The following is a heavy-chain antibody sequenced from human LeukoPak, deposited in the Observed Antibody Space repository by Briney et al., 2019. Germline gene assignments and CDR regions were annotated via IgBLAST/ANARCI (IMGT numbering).Heavy chain of an antibody. J-gene: IGHJ4*02. D-gene: IGHD3-10*01. Sequence: GASVKVSCKASEDTFTRHYIHWVRQAPGQGLEWIGLINPDDDSIDYTQKLRGRITVTRDRSTSTVCMELKSLRSDDTALYYRAREGGSYKHFDDWGQGSLVTVSS. V-gene: IGHV1-46*04. CDR2: INPDDDSI. CDR3: AREGGSYKHFDD. CDR1: EDTFTRHY.